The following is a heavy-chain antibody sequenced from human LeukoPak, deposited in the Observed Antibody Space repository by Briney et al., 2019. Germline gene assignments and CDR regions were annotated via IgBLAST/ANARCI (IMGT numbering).Heavy chain of an antibody. CDR3: AIGEYSSSWYYFDY. D-gene: IGHD6-13*01. Sequence: PSETLSLTCTVSGDTIGSYSWSWIRQPPGKGLEWIGYIYYSGSTNYNPSLKSRVTISVDTSNNQFSLKLSSVTAADTAVYYCAIGEYSSSWYYFDYWGQGTPVTVSS. CDR2: IYYSGST. V-gene: IGHV4-59*08. CDR1: GDTIGSYS. J-gene: IGHJ4*02.